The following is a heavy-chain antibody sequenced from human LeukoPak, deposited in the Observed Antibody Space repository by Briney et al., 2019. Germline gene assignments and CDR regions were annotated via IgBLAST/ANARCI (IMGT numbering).Heavy chain of an antibody. CDR3: AKDSRRVGATLYY. Sequence: PGGSLRLSCAASGFTFSSYAMSWVRQAPGKGLEWVSAISGSGGSTYYADSVKGRFTISRDNAKNTLYLQMNSLRAEDTAVYYCAKDSRRVGATLYYWGQGTLVTVSS. V-gene: IGHV3-23*01. J-gene: IGHJ4*02. CDR2: ISGSGGST. CDR1: GFTFSSYA. D-gene: IGHD1-26*01.